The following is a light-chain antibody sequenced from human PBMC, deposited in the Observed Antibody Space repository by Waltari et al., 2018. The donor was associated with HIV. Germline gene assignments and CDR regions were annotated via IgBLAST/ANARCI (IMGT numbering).Light chain of an antibody. CDR1: QGISSY. CDR2: AAS. CDR3: QQLXSYPLFT. Sequence: DIQLTQSPSFLSASVGDRVNITCRASQGISSYLAWYQQKPGKAPKLLIYAASTLQSGVPSRFSGSGSGTEFTLTISSLQPEDFATYYCQQLXSYPLFTFXPXTKVDIK. J-gene: IGKJ3*01. V-gene: IGKV1-9*01.